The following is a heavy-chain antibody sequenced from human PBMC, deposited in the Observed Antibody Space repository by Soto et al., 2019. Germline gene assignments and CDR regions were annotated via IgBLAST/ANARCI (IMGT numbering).Heavy chain of an antibody. Sequence: PGGSMRVSCSTSGLAVPDNPLSWFRQAPGKGPEWVGLISGTTDGGTAEYAASVRGRFIVSREDSKRIAYLQMNSLKTADTAGYYCSGHGRLSAPWGPGTLVTVSS. CDR2: ISGTTDGGTA. V-gene: IGHV3-49*03. J-gene: IGHJ4*02. CDR1: GLAVPDNP. CDR3: SGHGRLSAP. D-gene: IGHD3-16*01.